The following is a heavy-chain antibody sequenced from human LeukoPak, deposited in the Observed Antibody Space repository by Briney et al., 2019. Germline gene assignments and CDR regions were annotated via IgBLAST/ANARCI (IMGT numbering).Heavy chain of an antibody. CDR3: ARGGDYDFWSGYSNYYYMDV. CDR2: IYNTGST. J-gene: IGHJ6*03. Sequence: SETLSLTCTVSGASITSYYWIWIRQPPGKGLEWNGYIYNTGSTSYNPSLKSRVTISEDTSKNQFSLKLSSVTAADTAVYYCARGGDYDFWSGYSNYYYMDVWGKGTTVTVSS. CDR1: GASITSYY. D-gene: IGHD3-3*01. V-gene: IGHV4-59*01.